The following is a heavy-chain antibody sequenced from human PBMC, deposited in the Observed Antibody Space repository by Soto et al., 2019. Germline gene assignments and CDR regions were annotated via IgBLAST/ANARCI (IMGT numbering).Heavy chain of an antibody. D-gene: IGHD2-2*01. CDR3: ATLQKYCSSTSCYGYYFDY. CDR2: FDPEDGET. V-gene: IGHV1-24*01. J-gene: IGHJ4*01. Sequence: ASVKVSCKVSGYTLTELSMHWVRQAPGKGLEWMGGFDPEDGETIYAQKFQGRVTMTEDTSTDTAYMELSSLRSEDTAVYYCATLQKYCSSTSCYGYYFDYWGHGTLVTVSS. CDR1: GYTLTELS.